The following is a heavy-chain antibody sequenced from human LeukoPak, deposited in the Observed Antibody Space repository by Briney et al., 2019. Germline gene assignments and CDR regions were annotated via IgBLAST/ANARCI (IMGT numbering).Heavy chain of an antibody. CDR2: ISSDGTNK. CDR1: GFTFSSYG. Sequence: GRSLRLSCAASGFTFSSYGIHWVRQAPGKGLEWSAVISSDGTNKYYADSVKGRFTISRDNSKNTLYLQVNSLRVEDTAVYYCVPARFGDLFHAFDYWGQGTLVTVSS. V-gene: IGHV3-30*03. CDR3: VPARFGDLFHAFDY. D-gene: IGHD3-10*01. J-gene: IGHJ4*02.